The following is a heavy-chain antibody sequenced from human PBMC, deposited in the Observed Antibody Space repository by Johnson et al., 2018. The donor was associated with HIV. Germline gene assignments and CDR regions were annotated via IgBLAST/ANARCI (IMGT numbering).Heavy chain of an antibody. J-gene: IGHJ3*02. CDR3: ARERDDSSGYYYHDAFDI. CDR2: ISYDGTNK. CDR1: GFTFSSYA. D-gene: IGHD3-22*01. Sequence: VQLVESGGGVVQPGMSLRLSCAASGFTFSSYAMHWVRQAPGKGLEWVALISYDGTNKYYADSVKGRFTISRDNSKNTLYLQMNSLRAEDTAVYYCARERDDSSGYYYHDAFDIWGQGTMVTVSS. V-gene: IGHV3-30*14.